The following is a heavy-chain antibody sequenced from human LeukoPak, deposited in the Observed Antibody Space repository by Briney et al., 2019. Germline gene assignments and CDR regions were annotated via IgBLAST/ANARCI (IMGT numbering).Heavy chain of an antibody. CDR2: IIPIFGTA. CDR3: ASARVAYQLLRGGGYYYYYMDV. V-gene: IGHV1-69*05. J-gene: IGHJ6*03. CDR1: GGTFSSYA. D-gene: IGHD2-2*01. Sequence: ASVKVSCKASGGTFSSYAISWVRQAPGQGLEWMGGIIPIFGTANYAQKFQGRVTITTDESTSTAYMELSSLRSEDTAVYYCASARVAYQLLRGGGYYYYYMDVWGKGTTVTVSS.